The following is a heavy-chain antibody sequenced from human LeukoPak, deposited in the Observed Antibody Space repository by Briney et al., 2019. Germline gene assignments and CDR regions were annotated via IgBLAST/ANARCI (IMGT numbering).Heavy chain of an antibody. J-gene: IGHJ3*02. CDR3: ASGGFGELFPSHHDAFDI. CDR2: IYYSGST. Sequence: SETLSLTCAVYGGSFSSYYWSWIRQPPGKGLEWIGYIYYSGSTNYNPSLKSRVTMSVDTSKNQFSLKLSSVTAADTAVYYCASGGFGELFPSHHDAFDIWGQGTMVTVSS. CDR1: GGSFSSYY. V-gene: IGHV4-59*01. D-gene: IGHD3-10*01.